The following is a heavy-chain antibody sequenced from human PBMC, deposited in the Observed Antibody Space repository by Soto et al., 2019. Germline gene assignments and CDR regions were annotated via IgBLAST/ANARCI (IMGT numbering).Heavy chain of an antibody. Sequence: RASVKVSCKASGYTFTSYGIHWVRQAPGQRLEWTGWINAGNGNTKYSEKFQGRVTITRDTSASTAYLELSSLRSEDTAVYYCARDPNGSSAYYTHYYYGMDVWGQGPTVTVYS. CDR3: ARDPNGSSAYYTHYYYGMDV. CDR1: GYTFTSYG. CDR2: INAGNGNT. V-gene: IGHV1-3*01. D-gene: IGHD3-22*01. J-gene: IGHJ6*02.